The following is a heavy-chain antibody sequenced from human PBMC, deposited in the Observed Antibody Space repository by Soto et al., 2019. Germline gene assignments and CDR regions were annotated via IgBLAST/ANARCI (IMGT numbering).Heavy chain of an antibody. J-gene: IGHJ4*02. Sequence: EVQLLESGGGLVQPGGSLRLSCAASGFTFSSYAMSWVRQAPGKGLEWVSAISGSGGSTYYADSVKGRFTISRDKSKNTLYLQMNSLRAEDTAVYYCAKDEGYYYDSSGYYFDYWGQGTLVTVSS. CDR2: ISGSGGST. CDR1: GFTFSSYA. CDR3: AKDEGYYYDSSGYYFDY. V-gene: IGHV3-23*01. D-gene: IGHD3-22*01.